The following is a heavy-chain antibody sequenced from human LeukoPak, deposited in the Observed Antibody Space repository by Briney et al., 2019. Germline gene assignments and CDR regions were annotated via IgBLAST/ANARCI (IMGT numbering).Heavy chain of an antibody. Sequence: GGALRLSCAASRFIFSSSGMSWVGQAPWKGLEGVSTISDSGGSTYYADSVKGRFTMSRDNSKNTLYLQMNSLRAEDTAVYYCARDGSSGWYWVDYWGQGTLVTVSS. V-gene: IGHV3-23*01. J-gene: IGHJ4*02. D-gene: IGHD6-19*01. CDR2: ISDSGGST. CDR3: ARDGSSGWYWVDY. CDR1: RFIFSSSG.